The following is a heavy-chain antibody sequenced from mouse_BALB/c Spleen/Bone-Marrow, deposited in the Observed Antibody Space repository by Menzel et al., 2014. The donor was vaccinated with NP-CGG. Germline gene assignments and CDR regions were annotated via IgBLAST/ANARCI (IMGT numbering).Heavy chain of an antibody. V-gene: IGHV1-9*01. D-gene: IGHD2-3*01. J-gene: IGHJ4*01. CDR1: GYTFSSYW. CDR2: ILPGSGST. Sequence: QVQLQQSGAGLMKPGASVKISCKATGYTFSSYWIEWVKQRPGHGLEWIGEILPGSGSTNYNEKFKGKATFTADTSSNTAYMQLSSLTSEDSAVYYCARYDGYSDNAMDYWGQGTSVTASS. CDR3: ARYDGYSDNAMDY.